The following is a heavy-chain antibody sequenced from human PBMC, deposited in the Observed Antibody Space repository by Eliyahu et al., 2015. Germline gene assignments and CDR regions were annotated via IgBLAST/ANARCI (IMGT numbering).Heavy chain of an antibody. CDR2: IDWDDDK. D-gene: IGHD2-2*01. Sequence: QVTLRESGPALVKPTQTLTLTCTFSGFSLSTSGMCVSWIRQPPGKALEWLARIDWDDDKYYSTSLKTRLTISKDTSKNQVVLTMTNMDPVDTATYYCARTTIVVVPAPKLNWYFDLWGRGTLVTVSS. CDR1: GFSLSTSGMC. V-gene: IGHV2-70*15. CDR3: ARTTIVVVPAPKLNWYFDL. J-gene: IGHJ2*01.